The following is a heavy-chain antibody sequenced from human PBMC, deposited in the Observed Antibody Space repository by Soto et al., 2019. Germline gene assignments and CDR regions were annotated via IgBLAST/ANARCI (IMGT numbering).Heavy chain of an antibody. CDR2: ISYDGSNK. Sequence: QVQLVESGGGVVQPGRSLRLSCAASGFTFSSYGMHWVRQAPGKGLEWVAVISYDGSNKYYADSVKGRFTISRDNSKNTLYLQMNSLRAEDTAVYFCANGLFGGGDYWGQGTLVTVSS. CDR1: GFTFSSYG. V-gene: IGHV3-30*18. D-gene: IGHD3-16*01. J-gene: IGHJ4*02. CDR3: ANGLFGGGDY.